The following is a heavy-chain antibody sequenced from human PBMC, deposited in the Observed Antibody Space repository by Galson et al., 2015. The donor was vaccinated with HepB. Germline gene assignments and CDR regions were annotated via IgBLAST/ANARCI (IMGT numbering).Heavy chain of an antibody. V-gene: IGHV1-18*04. D-gene: IGHD6-13*01. CDR3: ARGHSWAAAGTSNWFDP. CDR1: GYTFTSYG. Sequence: SCKASGYTFTSYGISWVRQAPRQGLEWMGWISAYNGNTNYAQKVQGRVTMTTDTSTSTAYMELRSLRSDDTAVYYCARGHSWAAAGTSNWFDPWGQGTLVTVSS. J-gene: IGHJ5*02. CDR2: ISAYNGNT.